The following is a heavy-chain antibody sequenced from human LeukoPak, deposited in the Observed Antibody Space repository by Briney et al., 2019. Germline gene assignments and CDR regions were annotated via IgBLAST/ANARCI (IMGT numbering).Heavy chain of an antibody. CDR2: IIPIFGTA. CDR3: ARDGDGYNSFDY. Sequence: SVKVSCKASGYTFTGYYMHWVRQAPGQGLEWMGGIIPIFGTANYAQKFQGRVTITADKSTSTACMELSSLRSEDTAVYYCARDGDGYNSFDYWGQGTLVTVSS. D-gene: IGHD5-24*01. CDR1: GYTFTGYY. J-gene: IGHJ4*02. V-gene: IGHV1-69*06.